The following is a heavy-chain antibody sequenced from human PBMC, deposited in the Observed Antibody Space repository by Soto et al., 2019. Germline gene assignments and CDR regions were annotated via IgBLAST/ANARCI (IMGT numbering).Heavy chain of an antibody. CDR3: ARHLAVSGTFNWFDP. D-gene: IGHD6-13*01. CDR2: IYYSGTI. V-gene: IGHV4-61*08. CDR1: GGYVRSGDCY. J-gene: IGHJ5*02. Sequence: SETLSLTCTVSGGYVRSGDCYWSWIRQPPGKGLEWIGNIYYSGTIDYSPSLKSRDTISVDASKNQFSLKLSSVTAADTAVYYCARHLAVSGTFNWFDPWGQGTLVTVSS.